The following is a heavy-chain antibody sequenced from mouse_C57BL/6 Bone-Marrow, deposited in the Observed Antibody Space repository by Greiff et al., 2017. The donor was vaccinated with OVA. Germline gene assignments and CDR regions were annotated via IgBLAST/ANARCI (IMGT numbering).Heavy chain of an antibody. D-gene: IGHD3-2*02. CDR1: GYTFTSYW. Sequence: VQLQQPGAELVKPGASVKMSCKASGYTFTSYWITWVKQRPGQGLEWIGDIYPGSGSTNYNAQFKSKATLTVDTSSSTAYMQLSSLTSEYSAVYYCLDSSGYLDYWGQGTTLTVSS. J-gene: IGHJ2*01. CDR3: LDSSGYLDY. V-gene: IGHV1-55*01. CDR2: IYPGSGST.